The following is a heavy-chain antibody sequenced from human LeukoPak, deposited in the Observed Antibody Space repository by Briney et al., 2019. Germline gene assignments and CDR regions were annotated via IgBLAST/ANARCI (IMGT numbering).Heavy chain of an antibody. Sequence: SETLSLTCAVYGGSFSGYYWSWIRQPPGKGLEWIGEINDSGSMNCNPSLKSRVTFSVDTSKNQFSLRLSSVTAADTAVYYCARRLVDSRARQVGDHWGQGTLVTVSS. D-gene: IGHD6-19*01. CDR2: INDSGSM. CDR1: GGSFSGYY. V-gene: IGHV4-34*01. J-gene: IGHJ4*02. CDR3: ARRLVDSRARQVGDH.